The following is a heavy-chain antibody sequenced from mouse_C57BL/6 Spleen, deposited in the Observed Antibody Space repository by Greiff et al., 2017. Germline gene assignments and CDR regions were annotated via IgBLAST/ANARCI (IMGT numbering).Heavy chain of an antibody. CDR1: GYTFTDYN. J-gene: IGHJ4*01. CDR3: ARCDYYGSSLVRVPYYAMDY. CDR2: INPNNGGT. Sequence: EVQLQQSGPELVKPGASVKMSCKASGYTFTDYNMHWVKQSHGKSLEWIGYINPNNGGTSYNQKFKGKATLTVNKSSSTAYMELRSLTSEDSAVYYCARCDYYGSSLVRVPYYAMDYWGQGTSVTVSS. D-gene: IGHD1-1*01. V-gene: IGHV1-22*01.